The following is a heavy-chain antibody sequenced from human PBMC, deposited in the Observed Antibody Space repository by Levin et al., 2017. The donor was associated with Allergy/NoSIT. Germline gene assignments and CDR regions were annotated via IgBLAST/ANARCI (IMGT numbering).Heavy chain of an antibody. CDR3: ARGYSSGYRIDY. D-gene: IGHD5-18*01. V-gene: IGHV3-74*01. CDR1: GFTFSSYW. Sequence: SGGSLRLSCAASGFTFSSYWMHWVRQAPGKGLVWVSRINSDGSGTSYADSVKGRFTISRDNAKNTLYLQMNSLGAEDTAVYYCARGYSSGYRIDYWGQGTLVTVSS. J-gene: IGHJ4*02. CDR2: INSDGSGT.